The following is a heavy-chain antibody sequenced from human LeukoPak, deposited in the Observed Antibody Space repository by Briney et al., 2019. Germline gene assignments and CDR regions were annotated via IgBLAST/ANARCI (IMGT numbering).Heavy chain of an antibody. CDR1: GFTFSSYS. D-gene: IGHD3-10*01. Sequence: GGSLRLSCAASGFTFSSYSMNWVRQAPGKGLEWVSYISSSSSTIYYADSVKGRFTISRDNAKNSLYLQMNSLRAEDTAVYYCARDFRVVRGVIIPCDYWGQGTLVTASS. J-gene: IGHJ4*02. V-gene: IGHV3-48*04. CDR2: ISSSSSTI. CDR3: ARDFRVVRGVIIPCDY.